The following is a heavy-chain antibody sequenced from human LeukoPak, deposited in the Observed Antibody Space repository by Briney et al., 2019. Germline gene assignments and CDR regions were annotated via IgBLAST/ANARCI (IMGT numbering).Heavy chain of an antibody. J-gene: IGHJ4*02. CDR2: IYPRDGST. V-gene: IGHV1-46*01. CDR3: ARDQEGFDY. CDR1: GYTFTSNY. Sequence: SVKVSCKASGYTFTSNYIHWVRQAPGQGLEWTGMIYPRDGSTSYAQKFQGRVTVTRDTSTSTVHMELSGLRSEDTAVYYCARDQEGFDYWGQGTLVTVSS.